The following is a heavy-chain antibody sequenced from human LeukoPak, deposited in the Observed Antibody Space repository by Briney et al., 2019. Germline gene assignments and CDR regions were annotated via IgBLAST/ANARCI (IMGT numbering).Heavy chain of an antibody. CDR3: ARLTYSGPHYFDY. Sequence: SETLSLTCAVSGYSISSGYYWGWIRQPPGKGLEWIGSIYHSGSTYYNPSLKSRVTISVDTSKHQFSLKLSSVTAADTAVYYCARLTYSGPHYFDYWGQGTLVTVSS. J-gene: IGHJ4*02. V-gene: IGHV4-38-2*01. CDR2: IYHSGST. CDR1: GYSISSGYY. D-gene: IGHD4-11*01.